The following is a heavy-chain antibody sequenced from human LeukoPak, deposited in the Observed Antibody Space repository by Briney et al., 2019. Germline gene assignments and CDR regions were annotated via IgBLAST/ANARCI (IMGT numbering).Heavy chain of an antibody. CDR2: ISSSSSYI. J-gene: IGHJ6*02. V-gene: IGHV3-21*01. D-gene: IGHD2-2*02. CDR3: ARDVSDCSSTSCYTGDV. CDR1: GFTFSSYS. Sequence: GGSLRLSCAASGFTFSSYSMNWVRQAPGKGLEWVSSISSSSSYIYYADSVKGRFTISRDNAKNSLYLQMNSLRVEDTAVYYCARDVSDCSSTSCYTGDVWGQGTTVTVSS.